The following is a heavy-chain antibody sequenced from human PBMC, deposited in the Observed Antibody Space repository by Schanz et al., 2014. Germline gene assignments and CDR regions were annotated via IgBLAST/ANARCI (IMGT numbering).Heavy chain of an antibody. CDR1: GFSVGNKY. Sequence: EVQLVESGGGLVQPGGSLRLSCAASGFSVGNKYMNWVRQAPGKGLEWVSFIYIGGNTYYADSVKGRFTISRDNSKNTVYIQMNSLRAEDTAVYYCARGGPAYYFDDWGQGTLVTDSS. CDR2: IYIGGNT. J-gene: IGHJ4*02. CDR3: ARGGPAYYFDD. V-gene: IGHV3-66*01.